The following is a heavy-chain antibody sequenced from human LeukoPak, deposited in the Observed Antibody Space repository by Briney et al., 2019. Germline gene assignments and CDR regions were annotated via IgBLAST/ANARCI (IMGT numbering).Heavy chain of an antibody. CDR2: VKQDGCEN. Sequence: GGSLRLCCAASVFTFSCYWMSSVRQAPGQGLEWVANVKQDGCENYYVDAVKGRCTISRDNAKNSLYLQMNSLRAEDTAVYYCARLAYCGGDCFSGLNPFDYWGQGALVTVSS. V-gene: IGHV3-7*01. J-gene: IGHJ4*02. CDR3: ARLAYCGGDCFSGLNPFDY. D-gene: IGHD2-21*01. CDR1: VFTFSCYW.